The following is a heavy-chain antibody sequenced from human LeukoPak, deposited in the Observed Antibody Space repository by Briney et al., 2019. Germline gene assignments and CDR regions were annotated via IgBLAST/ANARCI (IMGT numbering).Heavy chain of an antibody. J-gene: IGHJ5*02. Sequence: RASETLSLTCTVSGGSISSYYWSWIRQPPGKGLEWIGYIYYRGSTNYNPSLKSRVTISVDTSKNQFSLKLSSVTAADTAVYYCARRGAHTRISFRFDPWGQGTLVTVSS. D-gene: IGHD2-15*01. V-gene: IGHV4-59*12. CDR2: IYYRGST. CDR3: ARRGAHTRISFRFDP. CDR1: GGSISSYY.